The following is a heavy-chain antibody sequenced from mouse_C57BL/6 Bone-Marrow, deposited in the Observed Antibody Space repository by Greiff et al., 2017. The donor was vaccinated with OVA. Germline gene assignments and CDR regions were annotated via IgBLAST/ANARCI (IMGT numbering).Heavy chain of an antibody. CDR1: GYTFTSYG. J-gene: IGHJ2*01. V-gene: IGHV1-81*01. Sequence: VKLVESGAELARPGASVKLSCKASGYTFTSYGISWVKQRTGQGLEWIGEIHPRSGNTYYNEKFKGKATLTADKSSSTAYMELRSLTSEDSAVYFCARNYEYYFDYWGQGTTLTVSS. CDR2: IHPRSGNT. CDR3: ARNYEYYFDY. D-gene: IGHD1-1*01.